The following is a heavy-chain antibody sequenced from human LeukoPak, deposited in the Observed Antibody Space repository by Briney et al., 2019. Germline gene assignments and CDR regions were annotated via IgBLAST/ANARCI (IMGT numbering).Heavy chain of an antibody. Sequence: SVKVSCKASGGTFSSYAISWVRQAPGQGLEWMGGIIPIFGTANYAQKFQGRVTITADESTSTAYMELSSLRSEDTAVYYCASPNSSGYYHPFYFDYWGQGTLVTVSS. CDR3: ASPNSSGYYHPFYFDY. J-gene: IGHJ4*02. CDR1: GGTFSSYA. D-gene: IGHD3-22*01. CDR2: IIPIFGTA. V-gene: IGHV1-69*13.